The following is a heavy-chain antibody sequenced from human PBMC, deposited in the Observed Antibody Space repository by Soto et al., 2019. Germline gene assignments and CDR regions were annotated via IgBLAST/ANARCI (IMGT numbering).Heavy chain of an antibody. CDR1: GDSVSKYY. J-gene: IGHJ3*02. D-gene: IGHD6-13*01. CDR2: IYTTRSP. CDR3: ARGGGPGYSSSWYFKGGAFDI. V-gene: IGHV4-4*07. Sequence: SATLSITCTVSGDSVSKYYWNWIRQPAGKGLEWIGRIYTTRSPNYNPSLKSRVTMSVDTSKNQFSLKLNLSSVTAADTAVYYCARGGGPGYSSSWYFKGGAFDIWGQGTMVTVSS.